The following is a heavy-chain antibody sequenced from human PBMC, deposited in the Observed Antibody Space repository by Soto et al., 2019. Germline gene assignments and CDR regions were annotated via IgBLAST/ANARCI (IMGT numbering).Heavy chain of an antibody. V-gene: IGHV1-2*04. D-gene: IGHD5-12*01. J-gene: IGHJ6*03. CDR1: GDSFNDYY. CDR2: INPNGGVT. CDR3: ARESGGATATLDYYYFYMDV. Sequence: QVPLVQSGAEVRKPGASVTVSCRSSGDSFNDYYIHWVRQAPGQGFAWMGWINPNGGVTKYAQKFQGWVSMTRATSIRTGYMQLSRLRSDDTAVYYCARESGGATATLDYYYFYMDVWGTGTTVTVSS.